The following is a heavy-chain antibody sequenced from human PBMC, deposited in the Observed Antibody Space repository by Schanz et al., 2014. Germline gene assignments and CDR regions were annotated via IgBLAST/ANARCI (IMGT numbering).Heavy chain of an antibody. CDR3: ARGRQQLGSFDY. CDR1: GFTFSGYA. V-gene: IGHV4-34*01. Sequence: VQLVESGGGVVRPGGSLRLSCAASGFTFSGYAMSWIRQPPGKGLEWIGDIGHSGNTKDNPSLKSRVTMSVETSKNQFSLNLSSVTAADTAVYYCARGRQQLGSFDYWGQGTLVTVSS. CDR2: IGHSGNT. J-gene: IGHJ4*02. D-gene: IGHD6-13*01.